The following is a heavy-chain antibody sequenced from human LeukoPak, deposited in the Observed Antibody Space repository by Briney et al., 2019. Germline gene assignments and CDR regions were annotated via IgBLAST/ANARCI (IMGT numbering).Heavy chain of an antibody. CDR2: ISSSSYI. D-gene: IGHD2-2*01. CDR1: GFTFSSYS. V-gene: IGHV3-21*01. Sequence: GGSLRLSCAASGFTFSSYSMNWVRQAPGKGLEWVSSISSSSYIYYADSVKGRFTISRDNAKNSLYLQMNSLRAEDTAVYYCARDLKDIVVVPAAKGYWGQGTLVTVSS. CDR3: ARDLKDIVVVPAAKGY. J-gene: IGHJ4*02.